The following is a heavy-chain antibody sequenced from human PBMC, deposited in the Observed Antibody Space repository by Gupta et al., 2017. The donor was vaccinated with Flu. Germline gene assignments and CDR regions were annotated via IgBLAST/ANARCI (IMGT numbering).Heavy chain of an antibody. V-gene: IGHV4-4*07. Sequence: QVQLQESGPGLVKPSETLSLTCTVSGGSISSYYWSWIRQPAGKGLEWIGRIYTSGSTNYNPSLKSRVTMSVDTSKNQFSLRLSSVTAADTAVYYCARVSPYSSGSSYYFDCWGQGTLVTVSS. CDR2: IYTSGST. D-gene: IGHD6-19*01. CDR3: ARVSPYSSGSSYYFDC. J-gene: IGHJ4*02. CDR1: GGSISSYY.